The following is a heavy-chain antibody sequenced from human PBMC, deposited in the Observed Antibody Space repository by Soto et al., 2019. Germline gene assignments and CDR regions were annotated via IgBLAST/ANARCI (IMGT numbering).Heavy chain of an antibody. D-gene: IGHD3-22*01. Sequence: ASVKVSCKASGYTFTGYYMHWVRQAPGQGLEWMGWINPNSGGTNYAQKFQGRVTMTRDTSISTAYMELSRLRSDDTAVYYCATETPPYYYDSSGYLDYWGQGTLVTDSS. CDR3: ATETPPYYYDSSGYLDY. CDR1: GYTFTGYY. J-gene: IGHJ4*02. CDR2: INPNSGGT. V-gene: IGHV1-2*02.